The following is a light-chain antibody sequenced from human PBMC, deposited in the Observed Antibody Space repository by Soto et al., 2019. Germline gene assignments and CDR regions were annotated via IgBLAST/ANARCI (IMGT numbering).Light chain of an antibody. CDR2: KAS. Sequence: DIQMTQSPSTLPGSVGDRVTITCRASQTISSWLAWYQHKPGQAPKLLIYKASTLKSGVPSRFSDSGSGTELPLGRILLQPDDFANDYCQHYYTYSDAFGQGTKVALK. V-gene: IGKV1-5*03. CDR1: QTISSW. J-gene: IGKJ1*01. CDR3: QHYYTYSDA.